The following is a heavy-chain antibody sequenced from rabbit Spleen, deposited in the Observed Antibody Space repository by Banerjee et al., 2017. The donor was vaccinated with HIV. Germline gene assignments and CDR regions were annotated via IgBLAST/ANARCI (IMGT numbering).Heavy chain of an antibody. CDR2: VNGGISGTT. CDR1: GFTLSRYW. Sequence: QQQLEESGGGQVKPGGTLTLSCKASGFTLSRYWIWWVRQAPGKGLEWIACVNGGISGTTHYATWAKGRFTVSKTSSTTVTLQVTSLTAADTATYFCARAENFDRYATDLGLWGPGTLVTVS. CDR3: ARAENFDRYATDLGL. V-gene: IGHV1S45*01. D-gene: IGHD6-1*01. J-gene: IGHJ4*01.